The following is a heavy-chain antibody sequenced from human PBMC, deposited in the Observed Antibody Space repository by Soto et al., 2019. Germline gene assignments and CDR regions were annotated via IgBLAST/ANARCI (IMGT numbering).Heavy chain of an antibody. CDR3: ASGGLHGYTNGGLSYFHS. V-gene: IGHV3-23*01. D-gene: IGHD5-18*01. CDR2: ISGSDGGA. J-gene: IGHJ4*02. CDR1: ELSSSNHA. Sequence: LRLSCAASELSSSNHAMTWVRQAPGKGLEWASGISGSDGGAYYADSVKGRFTISRDNSRSTLYLQMNSLRVEDTAVYYCASGGLHGYTNGGLSYFHSWGQGTLVTVSS.